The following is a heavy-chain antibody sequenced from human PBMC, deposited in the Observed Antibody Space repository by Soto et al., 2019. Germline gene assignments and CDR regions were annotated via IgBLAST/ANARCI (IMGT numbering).Heavy chain of an antibody. CDR2: ISSSSSYI. D-gene: IGHD3-22*01. J-gene: IGHJ4*02. V-gene: IGHV3-21*01. CDR1: GFTFSSYS. CDR3: ATEDYHDSSGPPDY. Sequence: VGSLRLSCAVSGFTFSSYSMNWVRQAPGKGLEWVSSISSSSSYIYYADSVKGRFTISRDNAKNSLSLQMNSLRAEDTAVYYCATEDYHDSSGPPDYWGQGTLVTVSS.